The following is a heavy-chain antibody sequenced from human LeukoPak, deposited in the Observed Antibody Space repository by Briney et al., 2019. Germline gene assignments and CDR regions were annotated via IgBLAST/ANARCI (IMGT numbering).Heavy chain of an antibody. CDR2: ISWDSSSV. CDR1: GFTFRDYA. Sequence: GGSLRLSCAASGFTFRDYAMYWVRQAPGKGLEWVSGISWDSSSVAYADSVKGRFTISRDNSKNTLYLQMNSLRVEDTALYYCAKVLSSSWGYFGFWGQGTLVTVSS. D-gene: IGHD6-13*01. V-gene: IGHV3-9*01. CDR3: AKVLSSSWGYFGF. J-gene: IGHJ4*02.